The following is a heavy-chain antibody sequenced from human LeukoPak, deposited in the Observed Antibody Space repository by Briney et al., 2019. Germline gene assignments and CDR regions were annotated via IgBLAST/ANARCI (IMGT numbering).Heavy chain of an antibody. V-gene: IGHV3-53*01. Sequence: GGSLRLSCAVSGFTVSDYYMSWVRQAPGKGLEWVSVIYSGGKTYYADSVKGRFTISRDDPKNTLHLQMNSLRAEDTAVYYCARINYYDGSGFYRDYWGQGTLVTVSS. J-gene: IGHJ4*02. D-gene: IGHD3-22*01. CDR3: ARINYYDGSGFYRDY. CDR1: GFTVSDYY. CDR2: IYSGGKT.